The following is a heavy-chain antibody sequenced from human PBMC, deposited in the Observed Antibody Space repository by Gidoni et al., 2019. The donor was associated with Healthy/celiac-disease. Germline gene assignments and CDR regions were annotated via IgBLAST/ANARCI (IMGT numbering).Heavy chain of an antibody. J-gene: IGHJ4*02. CDR2: ISGSGGST. V-gene: IGHV3-23*01. CDR1: GFTFSSYA. CDR3: AKDPATNHFDY. Sequence: VQLLESGGGLVQPGGSLRLSCAASGFTFSSYAMSWVRQAPGKGLEWVSAISGSGGSTYYEDYVKGRFTIYRDNSKNTLYLQMNSRRAEDTAVYYCAKDPATNHFDYWGQGTLVTVSS.